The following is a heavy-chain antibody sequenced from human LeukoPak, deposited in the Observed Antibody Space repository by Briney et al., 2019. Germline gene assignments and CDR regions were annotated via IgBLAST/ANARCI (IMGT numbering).Heavy chain of an antibody. J-gene: IGHJ4*02. CDR2: ISAYNGNT. Sequence: ASAKVSCKASGYTFTSYGISWVRQAPGQGLEWMGWISAYNGNTNYAQKLQGRVTMTTDTSTSTAYMELRSLRSDDTAVYYCARATYYYDSSGYYMATPPDYWGQGTLVTVSS. CDR1: GYTFTSYG. D-gene: IGHD3-22*01. V-gene: IGHV1-18*01. CDR3: ARATYYYDSSGYYMATPPDY.